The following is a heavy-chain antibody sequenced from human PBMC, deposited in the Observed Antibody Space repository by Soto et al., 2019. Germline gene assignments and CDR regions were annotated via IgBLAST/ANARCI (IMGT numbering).Heavy chain of an antibody. CDR3: GNEMGENPASPLDT. J-gene: IGHJ5*02. CDR1: GVTFSSET. V-gene: IGHV1-69*13. Sequence: SVKVSCKASGVTFSSETLGWVRQAPGQGLEWVGGIIPLFGTASYAQKFQGRGTITADESTSTVYMELSSLSSDDTAGYFCGNEMGENPASPLDTWGQGTLVTVSS. CDR2: IIPLFGTA.